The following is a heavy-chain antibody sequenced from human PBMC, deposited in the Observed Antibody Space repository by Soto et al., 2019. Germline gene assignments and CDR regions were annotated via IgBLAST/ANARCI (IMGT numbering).Heavy chain of an antibody. V-gene: IGHV3-23*01. Sequence: GGSLRPSCAASGFTFSRYAMGWVRQGPGKGLEWVSAISGSGGSTYYADSVKGRFTISRDNAKNTLYLQMNSLRAEDTAVYYCAWYGSGWDRFDYWGQGTLVTVSS. CDR3: AWYGSGWDRFDY. CDR2: ISGSGGST. CDR1: GFTFSRYA. D-gene: IGHD6-19*01. J-gene: IGHJ4*02.